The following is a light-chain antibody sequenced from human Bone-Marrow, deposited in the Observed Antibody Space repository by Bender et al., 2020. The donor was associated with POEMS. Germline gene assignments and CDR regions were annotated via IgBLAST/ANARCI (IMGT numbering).Light chain of an antibody. CDR3: CSYADSSTWV. J-gene: IGLJ3*02. CDR2: EDS. Sequence: QSALTQPASVSGSPGQSITISCTGTSSDVGSYNLVSWYQQHPGKAPKLIIYEDSERPSGVSSRFSGSKSGYTASLTISGLQAEDEADYYCCSYADSSTWVFGGGTKLTVL. V-gene: IGLV2-23*01. CDR1: SSDVGSYNL.